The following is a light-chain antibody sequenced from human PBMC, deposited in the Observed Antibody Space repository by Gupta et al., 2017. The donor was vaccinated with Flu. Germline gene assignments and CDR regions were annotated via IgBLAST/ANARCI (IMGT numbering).Light chain of an antibody. J-gene: IGKJ1*01. V-gene: IGKV1-39*01. CDR3: QQTYNIPPWT. CDR2: NAS. Sequence: DTQMTQSPSSLSASVGDRVTITCRASQSINTYLNWYQQKPGKAPNPLIQNASSLETGVPSRFSGSGSGTDFSLSISSRQLDDFATYYCQQTYNIPPWTFGQGTKVEFK. CDR1: QSINTY.